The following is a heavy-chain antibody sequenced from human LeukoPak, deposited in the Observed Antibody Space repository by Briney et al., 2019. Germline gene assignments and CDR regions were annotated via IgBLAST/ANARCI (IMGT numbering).Heavy chain of an antibody. V-gene: IGHV3-30-3*01. CDR3: ARDSSGWENWFDP. Sequence: GGSLRLSCAASGFTFSSYAMHWVRQAPGKGPEWVAVISYDGSNKYYADSVKGRFTISRDNSKNTLYLQMNSLRVEDTAVYYCARDSSGWENWFDPWGQGTLVTVSS. CDR2: ISYDGSNK. D-gene: IGHD6-19*01. CDR1: GFTFSSYA. J-gene: IGHJ5*02.